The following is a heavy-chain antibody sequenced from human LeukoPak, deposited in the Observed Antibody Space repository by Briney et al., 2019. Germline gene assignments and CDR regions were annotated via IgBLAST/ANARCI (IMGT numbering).Heavy chain of an antibody. CDR1: GGSFSGYY. J-gene: IGHJ4*02. CDR3: ASIRDYYDSSGLLRKRVGRPDY. Sequence: PSETLSLTCAVYGGSFSGYYWSWIRQPPGKGLEWIGEINHSGSTNYNPSLKSRVTISVDTSKNQFSLKLSSVTAADTAVYYCASIRDYYDSSGLLRKRVGRPDYWGQGTLVTVSS. D-gene: IGHD3-22*01. CDR2: INHSGST. V-gene: IGHV4-34*01.